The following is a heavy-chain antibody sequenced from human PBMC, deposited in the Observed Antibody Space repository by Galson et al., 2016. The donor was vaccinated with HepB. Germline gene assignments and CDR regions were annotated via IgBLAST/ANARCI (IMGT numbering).Heavy chain of an antibody. CDR3: ARGYMQNGMNV. D-gene: IGHD5-24*01. CDR1: GDSVTSDNTC. J-gene: IGHJ6*02. V-gene: IGHV6-1*01. Sequence: CAISGDSVTSDNTCWNWIRQSPSRGLEWLGRTYYRSKWFNDYADSVKSRITVTSDTSKNQFSLQLDSVTPDDTATYFCARGYMQNGMNVWGQGTTVTVS. CDR2: TYYRSKWFN.